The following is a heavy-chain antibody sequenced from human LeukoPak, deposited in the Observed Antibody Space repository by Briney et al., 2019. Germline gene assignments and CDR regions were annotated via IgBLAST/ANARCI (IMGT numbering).Heavy chain of an antibody. D-gene: IGHD5-18*01. J-gene: IGHJ4*02. V-gene: IGHV3-53*01. CDR1: GFIVSSYY. CDR2: IYRGGST. Sequence: GGSLRLSCAASGFIVSSYYMSWVRQAPGKGLEWVSVIYRGGSTYYVDSVKGRFTISRDNSKNTLYLQMNSLRAEDTAVYYCAKGGYSYGYLDYWGQGIMVTVSS. CDR3: AKGGYSYGYLDY.